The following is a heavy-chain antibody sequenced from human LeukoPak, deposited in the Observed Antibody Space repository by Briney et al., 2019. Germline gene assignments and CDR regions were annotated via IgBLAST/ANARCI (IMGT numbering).Heavy chain of an antibody. CDR1: GGSISSSSYY. Sequence: PSETLSLTCTVSGGSISSSSYYWGWIRQPPGNGLEWIGSIYYSGSTYYNPSLKSRVTISVDTSKNQFSLKLSSVTAADTAVYYCARDGGRKRCDFDIWGQGTMVTVSS. V-gene: IGHV4-39*07. D-gene: IGHD4-23*01. J-gene: IGHJ3*02. CDR2: IYYSGST. CDR3: ARDGGRKRCDFDI.